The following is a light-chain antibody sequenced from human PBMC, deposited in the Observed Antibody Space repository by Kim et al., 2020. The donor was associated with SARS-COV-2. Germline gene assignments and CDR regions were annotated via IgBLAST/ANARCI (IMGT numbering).Light chain of an antibody. J-gene: IGKJ4*01. CDR1: QSISNY. V-gene: IGKV1-5*01. CDR2: YAS. Sequence: GDRVTITCRASQSISNYLAWYQQKPGIAPKLLIYYASNLENGVPSRFSGSGSGTEFTLTISSLQPEDFATYYCQQHSDYPLTFGEGTKVDIK. CDR3: QQHSDYPLT.